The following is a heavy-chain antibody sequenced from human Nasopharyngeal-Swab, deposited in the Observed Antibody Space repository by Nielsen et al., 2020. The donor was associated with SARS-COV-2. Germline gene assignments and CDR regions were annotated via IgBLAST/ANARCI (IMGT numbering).Heavy chain of an antibody. Sequence: GGSLRLSCAASGFTFRSYAMGWVRQAPGKGLEWVSGISGGGGSTYYADSVKGRFTISSDNYNSKNTVDLQMNSLRAEDTAVYYCARFTRYDLYSFQSEYFQNWGQGTLVTVSS. CDR1: GFTFRSYA. CDR2: ISGGGGST. J-gene: IGHJ1*01. D-gene: IGHD3-3*01. V-gene: IGHV3-23*01. CDR3: ARFTRYDLYSFQSEYFQN.